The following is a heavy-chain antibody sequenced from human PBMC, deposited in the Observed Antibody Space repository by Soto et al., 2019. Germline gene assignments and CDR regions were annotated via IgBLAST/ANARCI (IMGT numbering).Heavy chain of an antibody. CDR2: LIHGGST. V-gene: IGHV4-34*12. CDR1: GASLGGFH. Sequence: SETLSLTCAVYGASLGGFHWTWLRQAPGKGLEWIGELIHGGSTNYNPSLKSRVSFSLDTSKNQFSLHLMSVTAADTAVYYCARSPLGYDYVRQTWREVGDSFDIWGRGTMVTVSS. J-gene: IGHJ3*02. D-gene: IGHD3-16*01. CDR3: ARSPLGYDYVRQTWREVGDSFDI.